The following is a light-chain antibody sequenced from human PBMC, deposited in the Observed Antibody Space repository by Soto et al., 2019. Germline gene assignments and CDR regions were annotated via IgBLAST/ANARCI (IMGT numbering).Light chain of an antibody. CDR3: QQYNSYSYT. V-gene: IGKV1-5*03. CDR2: KAS. J-gene: IGKJ2*01. CDR1: QSISSW. Sequence: DIQMTQSPSTLSASVGDRVTITCRASQSISSWLAWYQQKPGKAPKLLIYKASSLRSGAPSRFSGSGSGTEFTLTISCLQPDDFATYYCQQYNSYSYTFGQGTKLEIK.